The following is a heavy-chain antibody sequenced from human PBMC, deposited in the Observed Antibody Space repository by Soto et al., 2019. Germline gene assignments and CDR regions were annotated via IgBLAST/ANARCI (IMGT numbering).Heavy chain of an antibody. J-gene: IGHJ6*02. CDR3: ASSNIAAAGFYYYGMDV. CDR1: GDYMSSYY. D-gene: IGHD6-13*01. CDR2: IYYSGST. Sequence: SETLPLTYNVSGDYMSSYYWSWIRQPTGKGLEWIGYIYYSGSTNYNPSLRSRVTISVDTSKNQFSLNLSSVTAADTAVYYCASSNIAAAGFYYYGMDVWGRGTTVTVSS. V-gene: IGHV4-59*01.